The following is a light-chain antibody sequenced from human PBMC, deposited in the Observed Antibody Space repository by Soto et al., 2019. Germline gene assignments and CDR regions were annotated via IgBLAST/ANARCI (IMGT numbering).Light chain of an antibody. CDR3: QQYDDLLS. CDR2: DAS. J-gene: IGKJ4*01. CDR1: QDITNY. V-gene: IGKV1-33*01. Sequence: DIQMTQSPSSLSASVGDRVTITCQASQDITNYLNWYQQRQGKAPQVLIYDASTLETGVPSRFSGSGSGTDFTLTISSLQPEDVGTYYCQQYDDLLSFGGGTKVDIK.